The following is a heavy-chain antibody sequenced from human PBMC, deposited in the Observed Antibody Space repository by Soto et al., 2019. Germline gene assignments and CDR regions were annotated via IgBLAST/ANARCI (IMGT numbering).Heavy chain of an antibody. V-gene: IGHV3-11*06. D-gene: IGHD1-1*01. J-gene: IGHJ4*02. CDR2: SSDSGTFT. Sequence: LRLSCAASGVTFSDYDMSWIRQAPGKGLEWLSYSSDSGTFTRYADSVKGRFSISRDNAKNSLYLQINSLRGEDTAIYYCARSGDNYNLLDYWGQGTPVTVSS. CDR1: GVTFSDYD. CDR3: ARSGDNYNLLDY.